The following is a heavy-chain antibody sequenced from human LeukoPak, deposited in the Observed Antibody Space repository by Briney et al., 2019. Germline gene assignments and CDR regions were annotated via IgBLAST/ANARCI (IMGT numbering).Heavy chain of an antibody. D-gene: IGHD4-23*01. CDR1: GFTVSSNY. Sequence: GGSLRLSCAASGFTVSSNYMSWVRQAPGKGLEWVSAISGSGGSTYYADSVKGRFTISRDNSKNTLYLQMNSLRAEDTAVYYCAKDGALLRWPVYYFDYWGQGTLVTVSS. CDR3: AKDGALLRWPVYYFDY. V-gene: IGHV3-23*01. CDR2: ISGSGGST. J-gene: IGHJ4*02.